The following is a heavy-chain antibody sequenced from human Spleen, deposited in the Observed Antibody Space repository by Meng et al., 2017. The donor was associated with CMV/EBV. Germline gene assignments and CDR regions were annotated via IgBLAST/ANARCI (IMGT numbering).Heavy chain of an antibody. CDR1: GFIFSIYA. CDR2: INGGGDST. CDR3: AKLGVRWETNDY. Sequence: GESLKISCAASGFIFSIYAMSWVRQAPGKGLEWVSSINGGGDSTYYADSVKGRFTISRDNSKDTLFLQMNSLRAEDTAAYYCAKLGVRWETNDYWGQGMLVTVSS. D-gene: IGHD1-26*01. V-gene: IGHV3-23*01. J-gene: IGHJ4*02.